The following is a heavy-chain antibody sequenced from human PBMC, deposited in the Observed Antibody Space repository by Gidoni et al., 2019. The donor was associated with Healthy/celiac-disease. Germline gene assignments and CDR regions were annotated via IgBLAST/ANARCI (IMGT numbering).Heavy chain of an antibody. CDR3: AKLGAYDFWSGYSLTLEY. V-gene: IGHV3-23*01. D-gene: IGHD3-3*01. CDR1: GFTFSSFT. Sequence: EVQLLESGGGLVQPGGSLRLSCAASGFTFSSFTMSWVRQAPGKGLEWVSAISGSGGSTCYADSVKGRFTISRDNSKNTLYLQMNSLRAEDTAVYYWAKLGAYDFWSGYSLTLEYWGQGTLVTVSS. J-gene: IGHJ4*02. CDR2: ISGSGGST.